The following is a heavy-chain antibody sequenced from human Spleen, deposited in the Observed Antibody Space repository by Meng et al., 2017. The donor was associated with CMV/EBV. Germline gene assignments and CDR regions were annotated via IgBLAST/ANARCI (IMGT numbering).Heavy chain of an antibody. J-gene: IGHJ4*02. Sequence: FSSYAMHWVRQAPGKVLEWVAVISYYGSNKYYADSVKGRFTISRDNSKNTLYLQMNSLRAEDTAVYYCARDHTDIVVVPAAPHFDYWGQGTLVTVSS. D-gene: IGHD2-2*01. CDR3: ARDHTDIVVVPAAPHFDY. CDR2: ISYYGSNK. V-gene: IGHV3-30*04. CDR1: FSSYA.